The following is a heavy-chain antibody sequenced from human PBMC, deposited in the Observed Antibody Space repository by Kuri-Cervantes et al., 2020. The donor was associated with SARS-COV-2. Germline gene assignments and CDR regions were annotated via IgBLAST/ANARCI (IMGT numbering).Heavy chain of an antibody. J-gene: IGHJ4*02. CDR3: ARDAVRDYDFWSGYED. D-gene: IGHD3-3*01. CDR2: IIPIFGTA. Sequence: SVKVSCKASGGTFSSYAISWVRQAPGQGLEWMGGIIPIFGTANYAQKFQGRVTITADKSTSTAYMELSSLRSEDTAVYYCARDAVRDYDFWSGYEDWGQGTLVTVSS. V-gene: IGHV1-69*06. CDR1: GGTFSSYA.